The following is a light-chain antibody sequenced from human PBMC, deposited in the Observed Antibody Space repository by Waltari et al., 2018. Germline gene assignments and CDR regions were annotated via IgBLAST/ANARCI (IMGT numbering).Light chain of an antibody. V-gene: IGKV3-20*01. J-gene: IGKJ1*01. CDR2: GAS. CDR3: QHYLRVPAT. Sequence: EIVLTQSPGTLSLSPGERATLSCRASQSVTRTLAWYQHKPGQAPRLLIYGASNRATGIPDRFSGSGSGTDFSLTISRLEPEDFAVYYGQHYLRVPATFGQGTKVEIK. CDR1: QSVTRT.